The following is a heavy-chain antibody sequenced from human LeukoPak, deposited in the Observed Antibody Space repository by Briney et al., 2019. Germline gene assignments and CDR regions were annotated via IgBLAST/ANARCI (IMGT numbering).Heavy chain of an antibody. Sequence: PGGSLRLSCAASGFTFSSYSMNWVRQAPGKGLEWVSSISSSSSYIYYADSVKGRFTISRDNAKNSLYLQMNSLRAEDTAVYHCARERSGYDSGPYYFDYWGQGTLVTVSS. D-gene: IGHD5-12*01. CDR3: ARERSGYDSGPYYFDY. CDR1: GFTFSSYS. J-gene: IGHJ4*02. V-gene: IGHV3-21*01. CDR2: ISSSSSYI.